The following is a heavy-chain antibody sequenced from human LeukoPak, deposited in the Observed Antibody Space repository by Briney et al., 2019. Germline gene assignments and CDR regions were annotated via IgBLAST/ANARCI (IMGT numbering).Heavy chain of an antibody. V-gene: IGHV5-51*01. D-gene: IGHD1-1*01. J-gene: IGHJ4*02. CDR2: IYPVDSDI. Sequence: GESLKISCRGSGYRFTNYWIGWVRQMPGKGLEWMGIIYPVDSDIRYSPSFQGQVTISADKSLNTAYLQWSSLKASDTAMYYCAKWSSVTGTDFWGQGTLVTVSS. CDR3: AKWSSVTGTDF. CDR1: GYRFTNYW.